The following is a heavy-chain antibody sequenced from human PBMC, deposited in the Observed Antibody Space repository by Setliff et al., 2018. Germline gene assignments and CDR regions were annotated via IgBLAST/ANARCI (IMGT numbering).Heavy chain of an antibody. CDR1: GFTLSDNY. Sequence: GSLRLSCAASGFTLSDNYMTWIRQAPGKGLEWVSYISSSSSTIYYADSVKGRFTISRDNAKNSLYLQMNSLSAEDTAVYYCAREYCSSTSCYGGYYYGMDVWGQGTTVTVSS. J-gene: IGHJ6*02. D-gene: IGHD2-2*01. V-gene: IGHV3-11*04. CDR2: ISSSSSTI. CDR3: AREYCSSTSCYGGYYYGMDV.